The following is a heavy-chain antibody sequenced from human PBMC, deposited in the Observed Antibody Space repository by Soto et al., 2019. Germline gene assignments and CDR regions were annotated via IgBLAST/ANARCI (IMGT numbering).Heavy chain of an antibody. CDR2: INAGNGNT. Sequence: GASVKVSCKASGYTFTSYAMHWVRQAPGQRLEWMGWINAGNGNTKYSQKFQGRVTITRDTSASTAYMELNSLRAEDTAVYYCAREHDYGDYDDEYYFDYWGQGTLVTVSS. CDR3: AREHDYGDYDDEYYFDY. J-gene: IGHJ4*02. CDR1: GYTFTSYA. V-gene: IGHV1-3*01. D-gene: IGHD4-17*01.